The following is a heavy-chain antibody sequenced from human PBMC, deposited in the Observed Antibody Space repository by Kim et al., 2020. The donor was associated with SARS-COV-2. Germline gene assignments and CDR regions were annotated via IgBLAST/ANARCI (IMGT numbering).Heavy chain of an antibody. J-gene: IGHJ5*02. Sequence: SETLSLTCAVYGGSFSGYYWSWIRQPPGKGLEWIGEINQSGSTNYNPSLKSRVTISVDTSKNQFSLKLSSVTAADTAVYYCARAPLGSSGWTWVQGTLVT. CDR1: GGSFSGYY. V-gene: IGHV4-34*01. CDR2: INQSGST. CDR3: ARAPLGSSGWT. D-gene: IGHD3-16*01.